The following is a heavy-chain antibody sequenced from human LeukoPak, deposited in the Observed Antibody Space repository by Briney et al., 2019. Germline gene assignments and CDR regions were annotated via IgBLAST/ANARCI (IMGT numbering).Heavy chain of an antibody. CDR1: GFTFSSYA. Sequence: GSLRLSCAASGFTFSSYAMHWVRQAPGKGLEWVAVISYDGSNKYYADSVKGRFTISRDNSKNTLYLQMNSLRAEDTAVYYCAREDYDSSGYYFNWFDPWGQGTLVTVSS. V-gene: IGHV3-30-3*01. J-gene: IGHJ5*02. CDR3: AREDYDSSGYYFNWFDP. CDR2: ISYDGSNK. D-gene: IGHD3-22*01.